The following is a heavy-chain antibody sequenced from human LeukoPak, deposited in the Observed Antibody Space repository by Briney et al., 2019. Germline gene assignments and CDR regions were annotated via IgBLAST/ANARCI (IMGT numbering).Heavy chain of an antibody. CDR1: GFPLTGSD. J-gene: IGHJ4*02. CDR3: ARATGGVPRYFVL. CDR2: LYHESERT. Sequence: ASVKVSCKSSGFPLTGSDMHWVRQATGQGLEWFGMLYHESERTTYGQNFQGRVTVTMDTSTTTLYMDLTGLSTEDTAMYYCARATGGVPRYFVLWGQGPLVTVSS. V-gene: IGHV1-46*01. D-gene: IGHD3-10*01.